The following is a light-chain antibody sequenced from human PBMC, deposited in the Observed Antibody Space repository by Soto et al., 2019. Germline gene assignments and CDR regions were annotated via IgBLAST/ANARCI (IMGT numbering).Light chain of an antibody. CDR2: SNN. CDR1: SSNIGSNT. CDR3: AAWDDSLNGYV. Sequence: QSVLPQPPSASGTPGQRVTLSCSGSSSNIGSNTVNWYQQLPGTAPKLLIYSNNQRPSGVPDRFSGSKSGTSASLAISGLQSEDEADYYCAAWDDSLNGYVFGTGTKVTVL. V-gene: IGLV1-44*01. J-gene: IGLJ1*01.